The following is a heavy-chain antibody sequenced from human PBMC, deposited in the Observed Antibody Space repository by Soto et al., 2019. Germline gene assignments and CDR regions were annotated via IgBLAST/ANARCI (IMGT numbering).Heavy chain of an antibody. CDR3: ARVYNWNDAAFDI. J-gene: IGHJ3*02. D-gene: IGHD1-20*01. CDR2: MDVDSGDT. CDR1: GYTFTDYV. Sequence: ASVKVSCKASGYTFTDYVIHWLRQAPGQRPEWMGWMDVDSGDTSYAQKFQGRVTMTRNTSISTAYMELSSLRSEDTAVYYCARVYNWNDAAFDIWGQGTMVTVSS. V-gene: IGHV1-8*02.